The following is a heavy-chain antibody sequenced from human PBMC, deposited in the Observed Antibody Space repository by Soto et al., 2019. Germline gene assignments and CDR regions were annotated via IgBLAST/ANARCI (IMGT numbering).Heavy chain of an antibody. CDR2: IYYSGST. Sequence: QLQLRESGPGLVKPSETQSLTCTVSSGSISSSSNYRGWIRQPPGKGLEWIGSIYYSGSTYYNPSLKSRVTISVDTSKNQFSLKLRSVTAADTAVYYCARMLGYCSSTSCSPAFDYWGQGTLVTVSS. CDR3: ARMLGYCSSTSCSPAFDY. CDR1: SGSISSSSNY. D-gene: IGHD2-2*01. J-gene: IGHJ4*02. V-gene: IGHV4-39*01.